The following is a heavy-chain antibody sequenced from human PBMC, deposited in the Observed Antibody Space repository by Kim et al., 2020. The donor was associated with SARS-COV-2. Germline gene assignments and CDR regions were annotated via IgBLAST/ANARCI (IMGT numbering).Heavy chain of an antibody. CDR3: APGVGMGVPSWFDP. CDR1: GYTLTELS. Sequence: ASVKVSCKVSGYTLTELSMHWVRQAPGKGLEWMGGFDPEDGETIYAQKFQGRVTMTEDTSTDTAYMELSSLRSEDTAVYYCAPGVGMGVPSWFDPWGQGTLVTVSS. J-gene: IGHJ5*02. CDR2: FDPEDGET. V-gene: IGHV1-24*01. D-gene: IGHD1-26*01.